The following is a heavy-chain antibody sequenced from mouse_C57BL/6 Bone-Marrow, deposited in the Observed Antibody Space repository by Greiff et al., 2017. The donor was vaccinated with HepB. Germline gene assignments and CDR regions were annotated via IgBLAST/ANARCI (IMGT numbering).Heavy chain of an antibody. J-gene: IGHJ1*03. D-gene: IGHD1-1*01. CDR3: ARDHYYGSSHWYFDV. CDR2: INYDGSST. CDR1: GFTFSDYY. Sequence: DVHLVESEGGLVQPGSSMKLSCTASGFTFSDYYMAWVRQVPEKGLEWVANINYDGSSTYYLDSLKSRFIISRDNAKNILYLQMSSLKSEDTATYYCARDHYYGSSHWYFDVWGTGTTVTVYS. V-gene: IGHV5-16*01.